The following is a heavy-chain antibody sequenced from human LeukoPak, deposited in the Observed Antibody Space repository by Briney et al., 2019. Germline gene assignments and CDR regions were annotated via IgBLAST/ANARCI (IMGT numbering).Heavy chain of an antibody. Sequence: GGSLRLSCEASGFTFSTFAMIWVRQPPGKGLEWVSSIFPSGGEIHYADSVRGRFTISRDNSKSTLSLQMNSLRAEDTAIYYCATYRQVLLSFESWGQGTLVTVSS. V-gene: IGHV3-23*01. J-gene: IGHJ4*02. CDR3: ATYRQVLLSFES. D-gene: IGHD2/OR15-2a*01. CDR2: IFPSGGEI. CDR1: GFTFSTFA.